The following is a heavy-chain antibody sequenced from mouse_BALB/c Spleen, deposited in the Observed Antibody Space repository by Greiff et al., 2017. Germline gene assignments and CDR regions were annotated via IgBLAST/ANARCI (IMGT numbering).Heavy chain of an antibody. CDR2: INPSTGYT. CDR3: ARYDYDGAWFAY. J-gene: IGHJ3*01. D-gene: IGHD2-4*01. V-gene: IGHV1-7*01. CDR1: GYTFTSYW. Sequence: VQRVESGAELAKPGASVKMSCKASGYTFTSYWMHWVKQRPGQGLEWIGYINPSTGYTEYNQKFKDKATLTADKSSSTAYMQLSSLTSEDSAVYYCARYDYDGAWFAYWGQGTLVTVSA.